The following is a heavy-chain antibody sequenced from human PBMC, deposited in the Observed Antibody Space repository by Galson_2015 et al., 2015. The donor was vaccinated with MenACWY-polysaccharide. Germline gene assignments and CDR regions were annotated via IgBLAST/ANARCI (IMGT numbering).Heavy chain of an antibody. D-gene: IGHD6-13*01. CDR2: ISYDGSNK. J-gene: IGHJ6*02. Sequence: SLRLSCATSGFTFSSYAMHWVRQAPGKGLEWVAVISYDGSNKYYAVSVKGRFTISRDNSKNTLYLQMNSLRAEDTAVYYCARDRRAAAGYYYYGMDVWGQGTTVTVSS. V-gene: IGHV3-30-3*01. CDR1: GFTFSSYA. CDR3: ARDRRAAAGYYYYGMDV.